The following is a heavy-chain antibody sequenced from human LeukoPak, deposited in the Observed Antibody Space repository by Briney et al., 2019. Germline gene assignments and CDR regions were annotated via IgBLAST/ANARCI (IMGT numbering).Heavy chain of an antibody. Sequence: PSETLSLTRSVSGASISSYYWSWIRQPAGKGLEWIGRIYTNGGTNYNPSLKSRVTISLDTSRNHFSLKLSSVTAADTAVYYCARGGRQQVAQDWFDPWGQGTLVTVSS. CDR3: ARGGRQQVAQDWFDP. D-gene: IGHD6-13*01. J-gene: IGHJ5*02. CDR2: IYTNGGT. CDR1: GASISSYY. V-gene: IGHV4-4*07.